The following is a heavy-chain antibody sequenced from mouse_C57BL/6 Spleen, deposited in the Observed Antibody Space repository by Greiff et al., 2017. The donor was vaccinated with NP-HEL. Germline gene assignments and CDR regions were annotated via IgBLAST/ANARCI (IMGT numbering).Heavy chain of an antibody. CDR2: IDPSDSYT. Sequence: VQLQQPGAELVMPGASVKLSCKASGYTFTSYWMHWVKQRPGQGLEWIGEIDPSDSYTNYNQKFKGKSTLTVDKSSSTAYMQLSSLTSEDSAVYYCARSYSKEDAMDYWGQGTSVTVSS. V-gene: IGHV1-69*01. D-gene: IGHD2-5*01. J-gene: IGHJ4*01. CDR1: GYTFTSYW. CDR3: ARSYSKEDAMDY.